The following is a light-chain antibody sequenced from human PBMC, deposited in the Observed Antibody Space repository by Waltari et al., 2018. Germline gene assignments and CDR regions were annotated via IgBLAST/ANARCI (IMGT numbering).Light chain of an antibody. V-gene: IGKV1-12*01. J-gene: IGKJ3*01. CDR3: QQANSFPIT. Sequence: DIQMTQSPSSVSASVGDKVTFTVRASQGITKWLAWYQQKPGRAPTLLISGASTLHSGVSPRFSGSGSGTEFTLTISDLQPEDVAIYYCQQANSFPITFGPGTRVDLK. CDR2: GAS. CDR1: QGITKW.